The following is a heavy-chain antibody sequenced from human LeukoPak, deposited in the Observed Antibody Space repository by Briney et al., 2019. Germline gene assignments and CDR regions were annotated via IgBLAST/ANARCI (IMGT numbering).Heavy chain of an antibody. CDR2: THYRSKWYN. D-gene: IGHD3-16*01. CDR1: GDSVSSNSAG. J-gene: IGHJ5*02. Sequence: SQTLSLTCTISGDSVSSNSAGWNWIRQSPSRGLEWLGRTHYRSKWYNDYAISVKSRITINPDTSKNQFSLQLNSVTPEDTAVYYCTRGGGAIATWGQGTLVTVSS. CDR3: TRGGGAIAT. V-gene: IGHV6-1*01.